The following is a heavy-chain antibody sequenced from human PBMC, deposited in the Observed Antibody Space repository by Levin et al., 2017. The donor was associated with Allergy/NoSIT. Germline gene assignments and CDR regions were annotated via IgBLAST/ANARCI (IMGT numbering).Heavy chain of an antibody. CDR1: GFTFSSYW. Sequence: GESLKISCAASGFTFSSYWMHWVRQAPGKGLVWVSRLNSDGSNTFYADSVKGRFTISRDNAKNTLYLQMNSLRAEDTALYYCARDTVKGFDYWGQGALVTVSS. CDR3: ARDTVKGFDY. D-gene: IGHD4-17*01. CDR2: LNSDGSNT. J-gene: IGHJ4*02. V-gene: IGHV3-74*01.